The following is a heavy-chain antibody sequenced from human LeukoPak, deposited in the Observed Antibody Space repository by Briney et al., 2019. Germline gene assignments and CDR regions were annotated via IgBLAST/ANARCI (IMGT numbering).Heavy chain of an antibody. CDR3: ARVSRDFYSNYYYYYGMDV. J-gene: IGHJ6*02. CDR1: GFTFSSYW. V-gene: IGHV3-7*01. D-gene: IGHD4-11*01. CDR2: IKQDGSEK. Sequence: GGSLRLSCAASGFTFSSYWMSWVRQAPGKGLEWMANIKQDGSEKYYVDSVKGRFTISRDNAKNSLYLQMNSLRAEDTAVYYCARVSRDFYSNYYYYYGMDVWGQGTTVTVSS.